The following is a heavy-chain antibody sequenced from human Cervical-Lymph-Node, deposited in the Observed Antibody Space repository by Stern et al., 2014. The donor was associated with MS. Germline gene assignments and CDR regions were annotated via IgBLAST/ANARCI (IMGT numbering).Heavy chain of an antibody. V-gene: IGHV1-46*01. D-gene: IGHD3-16*01. J-gene: IGHJ4*02. CDR2: INPNGSVT. Sequence: QMQLVQSGPEVKKPGASVMVSCKTSGYTFTNYYIHWVRQAPGQGIEWMGIINPNGSVTASAQKCQGRLTMTRDTSTTTVYMRLITLTSEDTAMYYCTRAVGGVGREWGQGTLVFVSS. CDR1: GYTFTNYY. CDR3: TRAVGGVGRE.